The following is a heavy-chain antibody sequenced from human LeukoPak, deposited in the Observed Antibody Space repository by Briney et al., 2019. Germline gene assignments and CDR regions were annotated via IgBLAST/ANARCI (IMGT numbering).Heavy chain of an antibody. V-gene: IGHV3-21*01. D-gene: IGHD6-13*01. Sequence: GGSLRLSCAASGFTFDDYTMSWVRQAPGKGLEWVSSISSSSSYIYYADSVKGRFTISRDNAKNSLYLQMNSLRAEDTAVYYCARDGSYSSSWYFDYWGQGTLVTVSS. CDR1: GFTFDDYT. CDR2: ISSSSSYI. J-gene: IGHJ4*02. CDR3: ARDGSYSSSWYFDY.